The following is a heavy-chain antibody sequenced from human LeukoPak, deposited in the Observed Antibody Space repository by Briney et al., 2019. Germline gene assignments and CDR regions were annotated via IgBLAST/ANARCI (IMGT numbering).Heavy chain of an antibody. V-gene: IGHV3-30*18. D-gene: IGHD3-10*01. J-gene: IGHJ4*02. CDR1: GFTFSSYG. CDR2: ISYDGSYK. CDR3: AERSYGSGSYYSCDY. Sequence: SGRSLRLSCAASGFTFSSYGMHWVRQAPGKGLEWVAVISYDGSYKYYADSVKGRFTISRDDSKNTLYLQMNSLRTEDTAVYYCAERSYGSGSYYSCDYWGQGTLVTVSS.